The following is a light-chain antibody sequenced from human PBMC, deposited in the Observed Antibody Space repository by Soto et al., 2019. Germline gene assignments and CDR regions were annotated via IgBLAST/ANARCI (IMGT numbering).Light chain of an antibody. Sequence: QSVLTQPPSVSGPPGQRVTISCTGSSSNIGAGYDVHWYQQLPGTAPKLLIYGNSNRPSGVPDRFSGSKSGTSASLAITGLQAEDEADYYCQSYDSSLSGLVVFGGGTQLTVL. CDR2: GNS. V-gene: IGLV1-40*01. CDR3: QSYDSSLSGLVV. J-gene: IGLJ2*01. CDR1: SSNIGAGYD.